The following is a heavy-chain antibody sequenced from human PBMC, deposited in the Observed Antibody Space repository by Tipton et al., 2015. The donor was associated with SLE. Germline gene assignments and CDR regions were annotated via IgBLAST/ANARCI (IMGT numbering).Heavy chain of an antibody. J-gene: IGHJ4*02. CDR3: AKDLFGGDTWGSFDY. Sequence: SLRLSCAASGFTFSSYGMHWVRQAPGKGLEWVAFIRYDGSNKYYADSVKGRFTISRDNSKNTLYLQMNSLRAEDTAVYYCAKDLFGGDTWGSFDYWGQGTLVTVSS. CDR1: GFTFSSYG. V-gene: IGHV3-30*02. D-gene: IGHD2-21*01. CDR2: IRYDGSNK.